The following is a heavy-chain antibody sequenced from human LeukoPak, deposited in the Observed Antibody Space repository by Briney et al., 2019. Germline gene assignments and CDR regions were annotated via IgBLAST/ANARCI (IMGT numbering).Heavy chain of an antibody. Sequence: SETLSLTCAVYGGSFSGYYWSWIRQPPGKGLEWIGYIYHSGSTYYNPSLKSRVTISVDRSKNQFSLKLSSVTAADTAVYYCARDRGDSGWYIGYWGQGTLVTVSS. D-gene: IGHD6-19*01. CDR1: GGSFSGYY. V-gene: IGHV4-34*01. CDR2: IYHSGST. J-gene: IGHJ4*02. CDR3: ARDRGDSGWYIGY.